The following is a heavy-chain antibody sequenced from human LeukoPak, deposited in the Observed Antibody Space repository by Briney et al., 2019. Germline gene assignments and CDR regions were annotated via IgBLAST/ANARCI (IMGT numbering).Heavy chain of an antibody. D-gene: IGHD3-3*01. Sequence: GGSLRLSCAASGNYWMHWVRQAPGKGLVWVSHINSDGSWTSYADSVKGRFTISKDNAKNTVYLQMNSLRAEDTGVYYCAKDHYWSIDYWGRGTLVTVSS. V-gene: IGHV3-74*01. CDR2: INSDGSWT. CDR3: AKDHYWSIDY. CDR1: GNYW. J-gene: IGHJ4*02.